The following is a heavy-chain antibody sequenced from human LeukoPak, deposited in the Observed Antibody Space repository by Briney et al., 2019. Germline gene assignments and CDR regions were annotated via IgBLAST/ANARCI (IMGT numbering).Heavy chain of an antibody. CDR1: GYTFTSYA. V-gene: IGHV1-3*01. J-gene: IGHJ6*04. Sequence: GASVKVSYKASGYTFTSYAMHRVRQAPGQRLEWMGWINAGNGNTKYSQKFQGRVTITRDTSASTAYMELSSLRSEDTAVYYCARDPVAVAGRYYYYYGMDDWGKGTTVTVSS. D-gene: IGHD6-19*01. CDR3: ARDPVAVAGRYYYYYGMDD. CDR2: INAGNGNT.